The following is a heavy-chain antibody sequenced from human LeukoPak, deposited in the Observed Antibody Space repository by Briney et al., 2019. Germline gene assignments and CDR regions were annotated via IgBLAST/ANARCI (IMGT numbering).Heavy chain of an antibody. CDR1: GGTFSSYA. D-gene: IGHD2-2*01. CDR2: IIPIFGTA. J-gene: IGHJ6*03. V-gene: IGHV1-69*06. Sequence: GSSVKVSCKASGGTFSSYAISWVRQAPGQGLEWMGGIIPIFGTANYAQKFQGRVTITADKSTSTAYMELSSLRAEDTAVYYCARVPANDYYYYYMDVWGKGTTVTVSS. CDR3: ARVPANDYYYYYMDV.